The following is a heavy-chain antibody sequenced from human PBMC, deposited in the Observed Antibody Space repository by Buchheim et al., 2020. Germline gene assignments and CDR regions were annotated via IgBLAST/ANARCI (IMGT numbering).Heavy chain of an antibody. Sequence: EVQLLESGGGLVQPGGSLRLSCAASGFTFSSYAMSWVRQAPGKGLEWVSAISGSGGSTYYADSVKGRFTISRDNSKNTLYLQMNSLRAEDTAVYYCAKSHYRVRLGFEPSGYWSIFDYWGQGTL. D-gene: IGHD3-22*01. V-gene: IGHV3-23*01. CDR1: GFTFSSYA. CDR3: AKSHYRVRLGFEPSGYWSIFDY. J-gene: IGHJ4*02. CDR2: ISGSGGST.